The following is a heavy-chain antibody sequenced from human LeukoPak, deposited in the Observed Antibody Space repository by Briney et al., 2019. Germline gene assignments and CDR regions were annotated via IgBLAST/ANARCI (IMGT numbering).Heavy chain of an antibody. D-gene: IGHD6-13*01. V-gene: IGHV4-59*01. Sequence: SETLSLTCTVTGGSISSYYWSWIRQPPGKGLEWIGYIYYSGSTNYNPSLKSRVTISVDTSKNQFSLKLSSVTAADTAVYYCARAISSSWYSNVEYFDLWGQGTKVTVSS. CDR2: IYYSGST. J-gene: IGHJ3*01. CDR1: GGSISSYY. CDR3: ARAISSSWYSNVEYFDL.